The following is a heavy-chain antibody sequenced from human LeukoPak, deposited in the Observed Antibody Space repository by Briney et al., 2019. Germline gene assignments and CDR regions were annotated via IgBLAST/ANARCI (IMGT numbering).Heavy chain of an antibody. V-gene: IGHV4-39*07. Sequence: PSETLSLTCTVSGGSISSSSYYWGWIRQPPGQGLEWIGSIYYSGSTYYNPSLKSRVTISVDTSKNQFSLKLSSVTAADTAVYYCARCYDFWSGYPFDYWGQGTLVTVSS. CDR2: IYYSGST. CDR1: GGSISSSSYY. CDR3: ARCYDFWSGYPFDY. D-gene: IGHD3-3*01. J-gene: IGHJ4*02.